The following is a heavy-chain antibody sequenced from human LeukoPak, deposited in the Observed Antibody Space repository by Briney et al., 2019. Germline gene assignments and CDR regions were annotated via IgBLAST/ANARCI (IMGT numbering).Heavy chain of an antibody. D-gene: IGHD4-17*01. CDR1: GYTFTGYY. J-gene: IGHJ4*02. CDR2: INPNSGVT. CDR3: AREVKRDYGASGY. V-gene: IGHV1-2*02. Sequence: ASVKVSCKASGYTFTGYYMHWVRQAPGQGLEWMAWINPNSGVTKHAQKFQGRVTMTKDTSISTAYMELRSLRSDDTAVYYCAREVKRDYGASGYWGQGTLVTVSS.